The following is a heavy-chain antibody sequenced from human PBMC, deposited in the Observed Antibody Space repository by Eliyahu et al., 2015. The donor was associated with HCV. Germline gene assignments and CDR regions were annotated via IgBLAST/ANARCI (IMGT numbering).Heavy chain of an antibody. CDR2: INHSGST. J-gene: IGHJ4*02. D-gene: IGHD4-17*01. CDR3: ARLVPTGVGPGSFYGDYESGHSYFDY. Sequence: QVQLQQWGAGLLKSSETLSLTCAVYGGSFSGYYWSWXRXPPGKGLEWIGEINHSGSTNYNPSLKSRVTISVDTSKNQFSLKLSSVTAADTAVYYCARLVPTGVGPGSFYGDYESGHSYFDYWGQGTLVTVSS. CDR1: GGSFSGYY. V-gene: IGHV4-34*01.